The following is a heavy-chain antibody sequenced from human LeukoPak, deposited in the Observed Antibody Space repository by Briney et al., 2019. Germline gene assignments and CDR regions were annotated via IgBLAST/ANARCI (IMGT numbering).Heavy chain of an antibody. D-gene: IGHD3-22*01. Sequence: GGSLRLSCAASGFTFSDYYMSWIRQAPGKGLEWVSYISSSGSTIYYADSVKGRFTISRDNAKNSLYLQMNSLRAEDTAVYYCASTNYYDSSGPLDYWGRRTLVTVSS. CDR1: GFTFSDYY. CDR3: ASTNYYDSSGPLDY. J-gene: IGHJ4*02. CDR2: ISSSGSTI. V-gene: IGHV3-11*01.